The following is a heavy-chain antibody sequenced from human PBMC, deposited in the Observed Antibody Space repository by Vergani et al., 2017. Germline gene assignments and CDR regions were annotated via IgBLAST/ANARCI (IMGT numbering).Heavy chain of an antibody. CDR2: IYTSGST. Sequence: QVQLQESGPGLVKPSQTLSLLCTVSGGSISSGSYYWSWIRQPAGKGLEWIGRIYTSGSTNYNPSLKSRVTISVDTSKNRFSRKLSSVTAADTAVYYCARDHKVRGPFDYWGQGTLVTVSS. V-gene: IGHV4-61*02. CDR1: GGSISSGSYY. D-gene: IGHD3-10*01. CDR3: ARDHKVRGPFDY. J-gene: IGHJ4*02.